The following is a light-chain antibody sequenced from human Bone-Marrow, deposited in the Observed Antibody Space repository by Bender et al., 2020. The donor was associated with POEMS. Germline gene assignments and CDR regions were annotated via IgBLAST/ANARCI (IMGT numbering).Light chain of an antibody. CDR2: DDT. J-gene: IGLJ3*02. CDR1: DIGSKS. V-gene: IGLV3-21*02. CDR3: QVWDSISDHWV. Sequence: SYVLIQPPSVSVPPGQTARLTCGGDDIGSKSVHWYQKKPGQAPVLVVYDDTDRPSGIPERFSGSTSGNAAILTISRVEAGDEADYYCQVWDSISDHWVFGGGTKLTVL.